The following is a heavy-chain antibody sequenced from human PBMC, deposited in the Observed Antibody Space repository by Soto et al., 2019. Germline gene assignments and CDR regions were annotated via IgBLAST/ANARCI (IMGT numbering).Heavy chain of an antibody. Sequence: QVQLQESGPGLVKPSETLSLTCTVSRGSISSSSYHWGWIRQPPGKGLEWIGSIYYSGSTYYNPSLKSRVTISVDTSKDQFYLKLSSVTAADTAVYYCARSGFWEPQLLWWFDPWGQGTLVTVSS. CDR2: IYYSGST. V-gene: IGHV4-39*01. J-gene: IGHJ5*02. D-gene: IGHD6-13*01. CDR1: RGSISSSSYH. CDR3: ARSGFWEPQLLWWFDP.